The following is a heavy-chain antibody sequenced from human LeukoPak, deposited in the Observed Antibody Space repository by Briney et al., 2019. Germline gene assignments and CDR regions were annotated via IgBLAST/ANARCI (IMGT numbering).Heavy chain of an antibody. Sequence: SETLSLTCTVSGGSFSSSSQYWAWIRQPPGTGLEWIGSIYYSGTTFYNPSLKSRLTISVDTSNNQFSLKLSSVTAADTAVYYCARSVIVATLDHCGQGTLVTVSS. V-gene: IGHV4-39*01. CDR2: IYYSGTT. J-gene: IGHJ4*02. CDR1: GGSFSSSSQY. CDR3: ARSVIVATLDH. D-gene: IGHD2/OR15-2a*01.